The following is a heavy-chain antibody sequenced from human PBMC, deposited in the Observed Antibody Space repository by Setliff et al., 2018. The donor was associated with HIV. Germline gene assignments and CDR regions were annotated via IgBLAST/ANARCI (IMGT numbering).Heavy chain of an antibody. D-gene: IGHD3-10*01. CDR3: AKRRGSGTLYDAFDP. Sequence: SETLSLTCTVSGGSLRTFHWTWLRQAPGKGLEWLGHIYDVGVTNYNPSLKNRVTISLDASQTRCSLTWASVTATDTAVYFCAKRRGSGTLYDAFDPWGQGILVTVSS. CDR2: IYDVGVT. CDR1: GGSLRTFH. V-gene: IGHV4-59*08. J-gene: IGHJ5*02.